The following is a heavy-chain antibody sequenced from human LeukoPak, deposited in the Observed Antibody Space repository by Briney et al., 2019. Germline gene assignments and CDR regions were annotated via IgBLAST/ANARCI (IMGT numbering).Heavy chain of an antibody. CDR2: IRSKSYGVTT. J-gene: IGHJ3*02. CDR3: TRSEVVVIKGDAFDI. Sequence: PGGSLRLSCTASGFTFGDFAMSWVRQAPGPELEWVGFIRSKSYGVTTQSAASVKGRFTISRDDSQSIAYLQMNSLKTEDTAVYYCTRSEVVVIKGDAFDIWDQGTMVTVSS. D-gene: IGHD3-22*01. CDR1: GFTFGDFA. V-gene: IGHV3-49*04.